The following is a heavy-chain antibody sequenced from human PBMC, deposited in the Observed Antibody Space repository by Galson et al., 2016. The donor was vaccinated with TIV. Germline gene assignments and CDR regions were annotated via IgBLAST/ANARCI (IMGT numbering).Heavy chain of an antibody. V-gene: IGHV1-2*02. J-gene: IGHJ4*02. D-gene: IGHD4-17*01. CDR2: IDPRSVAT. CDR3: ARARYGDYFDY. Sequence: SVKVSCKASGDTFTGYYVHWVRQAPGQGLEWMRWIDPRSVATNYAQKFQGRVTMTRDTSISTANMELTRLTPDDTAVYYCARARYGDYFDYWGQGTLVTVSS. CDR1: GDTFTGYY.